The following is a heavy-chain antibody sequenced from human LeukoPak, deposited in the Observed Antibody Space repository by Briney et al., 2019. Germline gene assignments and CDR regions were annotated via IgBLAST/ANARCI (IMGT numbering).Heavy chain of an antibody. Sequence: ASVKVSCKASGYTFTSYAMNWVRQAPGQRLEWMGWINAGNGNTKYSQEFQGRVTITRDTSASTAYMELSSLRSEDMAVYYCAIEYSSSSGFDYWGQGTLVTVSS. CDR1: GYTFTSYA. J-gene: IGHJ4*02. V-gene: IGHV1-3*03. CDR2: INAGNGNT. CDR3: AIEYSSSSGFDY. D-gene: IGHD6-6*01.